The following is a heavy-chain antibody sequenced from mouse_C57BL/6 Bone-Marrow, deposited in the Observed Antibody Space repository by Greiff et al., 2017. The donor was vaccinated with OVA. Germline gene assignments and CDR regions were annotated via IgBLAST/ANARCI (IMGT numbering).Heavy chain of an antibody. J-gene: IGHJ3*01. CDR1: GFTFSDYG. Sequence: EVQRVESGGGLVKPGGSLKLSCAASGFTFSDYGMHWVRQAPAKGLEWVAYISSGSSTIYYADTVKGRFTISRDNAKNTLFLQMTSLRSEDTAMYYCARPEDYDAFAYWGQGTLVTVSA. CDR2: ISSGSSTI. V-gene: IGHV5-17*01. D-gene: IGHD2-4*01. CDR3: ARPEDYDAFAY.